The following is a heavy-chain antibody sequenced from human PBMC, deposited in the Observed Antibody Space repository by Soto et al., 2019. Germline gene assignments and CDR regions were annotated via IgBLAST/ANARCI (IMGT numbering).Heavy chain of an antibody. Sequence: QVQLVQSGAEVKKPGSSVKVSCKASGGTFSNFVISWVRQAPGQGLEWMGGIIPNFGTSNYAQKFQGKVTTRAGEARKTGSRALSGVTSEDAAVYYCGGDVGGEARIRCWRQGTLVTVSS. CDR1: GGTFSNFV. CDR2: IIPNFGTS. D-gene: IGHD3-16*01. CDR3: GGDVGGEARIRC. J-gene: IGHJ4*02. V-gene: IGHV1-69*01.